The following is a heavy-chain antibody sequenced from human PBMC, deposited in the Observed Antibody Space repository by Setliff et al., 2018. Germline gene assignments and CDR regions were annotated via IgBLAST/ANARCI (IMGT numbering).Heavy chain of an antibody. CDR3: ARGSTMIQGVRLYYHGLDV. CDR2: IYHSGSS. Sequence: SETLSLTCAVSGYSISSGYYWGWIRQPPGKGLEWIGSIYHSGSSYYNPSLRSRVTISVDTSKNQFSLILRSVTAADTAVYYCARGSTMIQGVRLYYHGLDVWGQGTTVTVSS. V-gene: IGHV4-38-2*01. J-gene: IGHJ6*02. CDR1: GYSISSGYY. D-gene: IGHD3-10*01.